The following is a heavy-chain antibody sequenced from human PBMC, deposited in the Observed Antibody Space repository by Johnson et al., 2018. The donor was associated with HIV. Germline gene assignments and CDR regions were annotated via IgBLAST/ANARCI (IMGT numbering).Heavy chain of an antibody. V-gene: IGHV3-9*01. J-gene: IGHJ3*02. D-gene: IGHD3-22*01. CDR1: GFMFDDYA. Sequence: VQLVESGGGLVQPGRSLRLSCAASGFMFDDYAMHWVRQAPGKGLEWVSGISWNSVTIGYADSVKGRFTISRDNAKNSLYLQMNSLRVEDTALYYCASYDSSGSRAFDIWGQGTMVTVSS. CDR2: ISWNSVTI. CDR3: ASYDSSGSRAFDI.